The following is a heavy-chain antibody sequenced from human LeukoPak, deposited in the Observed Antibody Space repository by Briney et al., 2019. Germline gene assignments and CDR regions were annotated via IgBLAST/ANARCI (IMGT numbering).Heavy chain of an antibody. V-gene: IGHV4-59*01. CDR3: ARDGGMLRGLIDS. CDR2: IYHSGST. J-gene: IGHJ4*02. D-gene: IGHD3-10*01. Sequence: SDTLSLPCTVSGVPLSGYYWSWIPQPPGKGVEWIGYIYHSGSTNYIPSLKGRVTISVDTSKNQFFLKLSSVTAADTAVYYCARDGGMLRGLIDSWGQGTLVTVSS. CDR1: GVPLSGYY.